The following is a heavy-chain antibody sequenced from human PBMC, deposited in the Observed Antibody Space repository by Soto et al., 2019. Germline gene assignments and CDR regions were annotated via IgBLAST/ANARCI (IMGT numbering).Heavy chain of an antibody. CDR3: AGRYGGTLDY. CDR1: GGSISSYY. V-gene: IGHV4-59*08. J-gene: IGHJ4*02. CDR2: IYYSGST. D-gene: IGHD4-17*01. Sequence: WETLSLTCTVSGGSISSYYWSWIRQPPGKGLEWIGYIYYSGSTNYNPSLKSRVTISVDTSKNQFSLKLSSVTAADTAVYYCAGRYGGTLDYWGQGTLVTVSS.